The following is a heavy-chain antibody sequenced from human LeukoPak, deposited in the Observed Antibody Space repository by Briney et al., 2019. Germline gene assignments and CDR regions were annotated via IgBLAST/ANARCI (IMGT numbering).Heavy chain of an antibody. CDR1: GFTFSSYG. CDR3: AKRAPPKRTVDWYFDL. J-gene: IGHJ2*01. V-gene: IGHV3-30*18. D-gene: IGHD4-11*01. Sequence: GGSLRLSCAASGFTFSSYGMHWVRQAPGKGLEWVAVISYDGSNKYYADSVKGRFTISRDNSKNTLYLQMNSLIAEDTAVYYCAKRAPPKRTVDWYFDLWGRGTLVTVSS. CDR2: ISYDGSNK.